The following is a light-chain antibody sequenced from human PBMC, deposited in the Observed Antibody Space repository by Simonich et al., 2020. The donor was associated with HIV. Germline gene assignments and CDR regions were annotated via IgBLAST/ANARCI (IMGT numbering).Light chain of an antibody. CDR3: QQYYTTPRT. J-gene: IGKJ1*01. CDR1: QRVLYSSNNKNY. Sequence: DIVMTQSPDSLAVSLGERATINCKSSQRVLYSSNNKNYLAWYQQKPGQPPKLLIYWASTRESGVPERFSGSGSGTDFTLTISSLQAEDVAVYYCQQYYTTPRTFGQGTKVEIK. V-gene: IGKV4-1*01. CDR2: WAS.